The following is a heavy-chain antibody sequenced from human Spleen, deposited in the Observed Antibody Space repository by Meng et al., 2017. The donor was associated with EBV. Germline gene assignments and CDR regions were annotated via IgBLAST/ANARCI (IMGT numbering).Heavy chain of an antibody. Sequence: EAGHAQVKPSVSLPVTCAVSSGSINSGYGWSLVRQPPGKGLEWIGEVYHDGTTNYSPSLKSRLTISVEKSMNQFSLKLTSVTAADTAVYYCARSPYSGSYYANFDYWGQGVLVTVSS. V-gene: IGHV4-4*02. CDR3: ARSPYSGSYYANFDY. CDR2: VYHDGTT. J-gene: IGHJ4*02. D-gene: IGHD1-26*01. CDR1: SGSINSGYG.